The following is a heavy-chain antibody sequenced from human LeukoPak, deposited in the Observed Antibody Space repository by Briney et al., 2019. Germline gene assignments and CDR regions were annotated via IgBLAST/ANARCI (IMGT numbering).Heavy chain of an antibody. CDR3: ARDYYDSRGYCLSGFDP. CDR1: GGSISSHY. J-gene: IGHJ5*02. V-gene: IGHV4-59*11. CDR2: IYYSGST. D-gene: IGHD3-22*01. Sequence: SETLSLTCTVSGGSISSHYWSWIRQPPGKGLEWIGYIYYSGSTNYSPSLKSRVTISADASKNQFSLKLSSVTAADTAVYFCARDYYDSRGYCLSGFDPWGQGTLVTVSS.